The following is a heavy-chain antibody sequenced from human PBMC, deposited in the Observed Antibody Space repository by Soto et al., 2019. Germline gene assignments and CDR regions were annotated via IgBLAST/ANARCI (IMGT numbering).Heavy chain of an antibody. D-gene: IGHD2-2*02. J-gene: IGHJ6*02. Sequence: ASVMVSCKASGYTFTSYGISWVRQAPGQGLEWMGWISAYNGNTNYAQKLQGRVTMTTDTSTSTAYMELRSLRSDDTAVYYCARYCSSTSCYRRYGMDVWGQGTTVTVSS. CDR2: ISAYNGNT. CDR1: GYTFTSYG. V-gene: IGHV1-18*01. CDR3: ARYCSSTSCYRRYGMDV.